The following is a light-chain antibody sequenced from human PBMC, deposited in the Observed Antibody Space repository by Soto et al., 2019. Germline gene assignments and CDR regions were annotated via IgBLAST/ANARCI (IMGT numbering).Light chain of an antibody. CDR3: AAWDDSLRAVV. Sequence: QSVLTQSPSESATPGQRVTISCSGSGSNIGTHAVNWYQQVPGTAPTLLIFRNHQRPSGVPDRFSGSKSGTSASLAIGGPQSEDEADYDGAAWDDSLRAVVFGGGTKLTVL. V-gene: IGLV1-44*01. CDR1: GSNIGTHA. J-gene: IGLJ2*01. CDR2: RNH.